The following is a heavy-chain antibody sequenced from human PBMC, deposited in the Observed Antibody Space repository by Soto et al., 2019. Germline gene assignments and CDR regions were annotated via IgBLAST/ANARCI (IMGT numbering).Heavy chain of an antibody. Sequence: LRLSCAASGFTFSNYWLSWVRQAPGKGLEGVANIKKDGSEKYYVGSVVGRFTISRDNAENSLYMQMNSLRAEDTAVYYCARLYLAATITSLDYWGQGTLVPVSS. D-gene: IGHD5-12*01. CDR3: ARLYLAATITSLDY. CDR2: IKKDGSEK. J-gene: IGHJ4*02. V-gene: IGHV3-7*01. CDR1: GFTFSNYW.